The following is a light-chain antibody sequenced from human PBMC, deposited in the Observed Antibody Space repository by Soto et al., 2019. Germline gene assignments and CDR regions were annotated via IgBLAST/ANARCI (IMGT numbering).Light chain of an antibody. CDR3: QQRSNWPRPIT. V-gene: IGKV3-11*01. CDR1: QSVSSY. CDR2: DAS. Sequence: EIVLTQSPATLSLTPGERATLPCRASQSVSSYLAWYQQKPGQAPRLLIYDASNRATGIPARFSGSGSGTDFTLTISSLEPEDFAVYYCQQRSNWPRPITFGQGTRLEI. J-gene: IGKJ5*01.